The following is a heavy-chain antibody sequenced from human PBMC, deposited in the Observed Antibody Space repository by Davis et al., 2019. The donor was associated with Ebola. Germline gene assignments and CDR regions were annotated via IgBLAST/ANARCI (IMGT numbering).Heavy chain of an antibody. D-gene: IGHD4-17*01. V-gene: IGHV3-30*03. Sequence: GESLKISCAASGFTFSDHGMHWVRQAPGKGPEWVAIISYDGRYKYYADSVKGRFTVSRDNSKNTLYLQMNSLRLEDTAFYYCARDSHQGDYTFDYWGRGSLVTVSS. CDR1: GFTFSDHG. J-gene: IGHJ4*01. CDR3: ARDSHQGDYTFDY. CDR2: ISYDGRYK.